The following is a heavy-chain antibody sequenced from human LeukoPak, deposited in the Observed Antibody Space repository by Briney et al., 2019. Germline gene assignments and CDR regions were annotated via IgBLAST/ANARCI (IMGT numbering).Heavy chain of an antibody. CDR3: ARLKGLLDFWSGTPPYMDV. CDR2: IYYSGST. V-gene: IGHV4-59*08. J-gene: IGHJ6*03. D-gene: IGHD3-3*01. Sequence: SEALSLTCTVSGGSISSYYWSWIRQPPGKGLEWIGYIYYSGSTNYNPSLKSRVTISVDTSKNQFSLKLSSVTAADTAVYYCARLKGLLDFWSGTPPYMDVWGKGTTVTVSS. CDR1: GGSISSYY.